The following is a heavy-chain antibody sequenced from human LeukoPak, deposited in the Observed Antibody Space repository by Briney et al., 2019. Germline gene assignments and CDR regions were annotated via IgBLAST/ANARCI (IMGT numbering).Heavy chain of an antibody. CDR3: AKDRASGDYYDSSGYDY. J-gene: IGHJ4*02. V-gene: IGHV3-9*01. CDR2: ISWNSGSI. CDR1: GFTFDDYA. D-gene: IGHD3-22*01. Sequence: PGGSLRLSCAASGFTFDDYATHWVRQAPGKGLEWVSGISWNSGSIGYADSVKGRFTISRDNAKNSLYLQMNSLRAEDTALYYCAKDRASGDYYDSSGYDYWGQGTLVTVSS.